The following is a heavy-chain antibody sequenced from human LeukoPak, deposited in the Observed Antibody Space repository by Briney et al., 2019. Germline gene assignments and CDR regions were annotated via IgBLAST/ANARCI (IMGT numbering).Heavy chain of an antibody. CDR2: IYYSGST. CDR1: GGSIISSAYY. D-gene: IGHD6-19*01. V-gene: IGHV4-30-4*08. J-gene: IGHJ4*02. Sequence: SETLSLTCTVSGGSIISSAYYWSWIRQPPGKGLEWIGYIYYSGSTYYNPSLKSRVTISLDTSKNQFSLKLSSVTAADTAVYYCVRTEVSSGSEDYWGQGTLVSVSS. CDR3: VRTEVSSGSEDY.